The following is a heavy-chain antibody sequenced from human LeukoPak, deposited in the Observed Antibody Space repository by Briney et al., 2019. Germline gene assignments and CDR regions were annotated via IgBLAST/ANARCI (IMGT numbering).Heavy chain of an antibody. CDR1: GYAFTSYG. D-gene: IGHD4-17*01. V-gene: IGHV1-18*01. J-gene: IGHJ6*03. CDR2: ISGYNGNT. CDR3: ARLGVSRSDYGSSDYYYMDV. Sequence: ASVKVSCKASGYAFTSYGISWVRQAPGQGLEWIGWISGYNGNTNYAQKLQGRVTMTTDTSTSTAYMELRSLRSDDTAVYYCARLGVSRSDYGSSDYYYMDVWGKGTTVTVSS.